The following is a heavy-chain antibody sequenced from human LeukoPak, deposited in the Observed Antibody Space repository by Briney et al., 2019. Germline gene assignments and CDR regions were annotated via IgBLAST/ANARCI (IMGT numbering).Heavy chain of an antibody. V-gene: IGHV4-34*01. J-gene: IGHJ4*02. CDR1: GFTFSFYW. CDR3: ARRIGYYDY. CDR2: INHSGST. Sequence: NPGGSLRLSCAASGFTFSFYWMHWIRQPPGKGLEWIGEINHSGSTNYNPSLKSRVTISVDTSKNQFSLKLSSVTAADTAVYYCARRIGYYDYWGQGTLVTVSS. D-gene: IGHD3-3*01.